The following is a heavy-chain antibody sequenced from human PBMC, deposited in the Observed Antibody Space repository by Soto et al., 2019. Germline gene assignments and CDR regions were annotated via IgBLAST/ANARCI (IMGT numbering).Heavy chain of an antibody. J-gene: IGHJ4*02. CDR3: VRDSHGDY. CDR2: IDHDGPT. CDR1: GFTFSNYW. Sequence: EVQLVESGGGLVQPGGSLRLSCAGSGFTFSNYWMHWVRQAPGKGLEWVSRIDHDGPTDYADSVRGRFTISRHNAENTLYLQMNSLRPEYTAVYYCVRDSHGDYWGQGTLVTVSS. V-gene: IGHV3-74*01.